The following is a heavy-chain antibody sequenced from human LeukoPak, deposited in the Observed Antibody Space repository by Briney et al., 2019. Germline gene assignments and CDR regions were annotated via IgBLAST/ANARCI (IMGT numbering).Heavy chain of an antibody. J-gene: IGHJ4*02. Sequence: HPGGSLRLSCAASGFTFSSYAMSWVRQAPGKGLEWVSAISGSGGSTYYADSVKGRFTISRDSSKNTLYLQMNSLRAEDTAVYYCAKALTAMVIYFDYWGQGTLVTVSS. CDR3: AKALTAMVIYFDY. CDR2: ISGSGGST. D-gene: IGHD5-18*01. CDR1: GFTFSSYA. V-gene: IGHV3-23*01.